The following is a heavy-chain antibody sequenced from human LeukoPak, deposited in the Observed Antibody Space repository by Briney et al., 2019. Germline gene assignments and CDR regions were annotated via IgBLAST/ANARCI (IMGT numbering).Heavy chain of an antibody. J-gene: IGHJ4*02. CDR2: INHSGSA. CDR1: GGSFSDYY. V-gene: IGHV4-34*01. Sequence: SETLPLTCAVYGGSFSDYYWSWIRQPPGKGLEWIGEINHSGSAKYNPSLKSRVTILVDTSKSQFSLKLSSVTAADTAVYYCASNRPTLRVNDYWGQGALVTVSS. CDR3: ASNRPTLRVNDY. D-gene: IGHD1-14*01.